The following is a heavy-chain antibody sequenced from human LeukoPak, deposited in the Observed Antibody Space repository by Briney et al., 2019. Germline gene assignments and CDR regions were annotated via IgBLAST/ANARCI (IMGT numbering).Heavy chain of an antibody. Sequence: AGGSLRLSCAASGFTFSSYAMSWVRQAPGKGLEWVSANSGSGGSTYYADSVKGRFTISRDNSKNTLYLQMNSLRAEDTAVYYCAKEYGDHQYYFDYWGQGTLVTVSS. CDR3: AKEYGDHQYYFDY. CDR2: NSGSGGST. J-gene: IGHJ4*02. D-gene: IGHD4-17*01. V-gene: IGHV3-23*01. CDR1: GFTFSSYA.